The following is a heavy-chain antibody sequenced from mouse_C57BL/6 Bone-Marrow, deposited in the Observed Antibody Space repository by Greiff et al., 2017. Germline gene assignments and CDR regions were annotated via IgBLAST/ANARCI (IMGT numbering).Heavy chain of an antibody. CDR3: TAYDGRSVWYFDV. Sequence: VQLQQSGAELVRPGASVKLSCTASGFNIKDYYMHWVKQRPEQGLEWIGRIDPEDGDTESAPKFPGKATMTADTSSNTAYLQLSSLTSEDTAVSYCTAYDGRSVWYFDVWGTGTTVTVSS. CDR1: GFNIKDYY. D-gene: IGHD1-1*01. CDR2: IDPEDGDT. J-gene: IGHJ1*03. V-gene: IGHV14-1*01.